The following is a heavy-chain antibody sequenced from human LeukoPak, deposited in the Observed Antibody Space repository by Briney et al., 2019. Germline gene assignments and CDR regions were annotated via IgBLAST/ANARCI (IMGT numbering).Heavy chain of an antibody. CDR2: ISSSSSTI. V-gene: IGHV3-48*01. D-gene: IGHD3-9*01. Sequence: GGSLRLSCAASGFTFSSYSMNWVRQAPGKGLEWVSYISSSSSTIYYADSVKGRFTISRDNAKNSLYLQMNSLRAEDTAVYYCAKGRYFDWSYCYFDYWGQGTLVTVSS. CDR3: AKGRYFDWSYCYFDY. J-gene: IGHJ4*02. CDR1: GFTFSSYS.